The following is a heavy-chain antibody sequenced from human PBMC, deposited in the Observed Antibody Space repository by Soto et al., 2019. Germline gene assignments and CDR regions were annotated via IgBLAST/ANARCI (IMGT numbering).Heavy chain of an antibody. CDR1: GFTFSSYG. V-gene: IGHV3-30*18. CDR3: AKSPYDSSGYYYYFQY. Sequence: QVQLVESGGGVVQPGRSLRLSCAASGFTFSSYGMHWVRQAPGKGLEWVADVAAGGSDEHYADSVKGRFTISRDNSKNTLYLQMHSLSGEDTAVYYCAKSPYDSSGYYYYFQYWGQGTLVTVSS. D-gene: IGHD3-22*01. CDR2: VAAGGSDE. J-gene: IGHJ4*02.